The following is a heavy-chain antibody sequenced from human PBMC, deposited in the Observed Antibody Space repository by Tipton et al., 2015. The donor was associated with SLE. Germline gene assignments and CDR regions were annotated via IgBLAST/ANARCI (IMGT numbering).Heavy chain of an antibody. V-gene: IGHV3-7*01. CDR3: ARDLANWGEYYFDY. CDR2: IKQDGSEK. CDR1: GFTFSSYW. Sequence: GSLRLSCAASGFTFSSYWMSWVRQAPGKGLEWVANIKQDGSEKYYVDSVKGRFTISRDNSKNTLYLQMNSLRAEDTAVYYCARDLANWGEYYFDYWGQGTLVTVSS. D-gene: IGHD7-27*01. J-gene: IGHJ4*02.